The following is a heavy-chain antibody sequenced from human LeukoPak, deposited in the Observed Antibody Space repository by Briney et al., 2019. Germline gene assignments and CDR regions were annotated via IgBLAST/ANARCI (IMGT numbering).Heavy chain of an antibody. J-gene: IGHJ1*01. Sequence: ASVKVSCKASGGTFSSYAISWVRQAPGQGLEWMGGIIPIFGTANYAQKFQGRVTITTDESTGTAYMELSSLRSEDTAVYYCARGGVYYYDSSGYGHFQHWGQGTLVTVSS. V-gene: IGHV1-69*05. CDR1: GGTFSSYA. CDR3: ARGGVYYYDSSGYGHFQH. CDR2: IIPIFGTA. D-gene: IGHD3-22*01.